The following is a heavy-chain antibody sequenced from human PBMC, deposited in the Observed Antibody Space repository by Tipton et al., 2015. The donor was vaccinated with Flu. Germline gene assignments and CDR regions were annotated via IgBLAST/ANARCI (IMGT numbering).Heavy chain of an antibody. CDR3: ARSPGYYFDY. Sequence: TLSLTCSVSGGSFNSGTFHWSWIRQPPGKGLEWIAYIYYSGSTNYNPSLKSRVTISVDMSKNQFSLKLNSVTAADTAVYYCARSPGYYFDYWGQGTLVTVSS. J-gene: IGHJ4*02. V-gene: IGHV4-61*01. CDR2: IYYSGST. CDR1: GGSFNSGTFH.